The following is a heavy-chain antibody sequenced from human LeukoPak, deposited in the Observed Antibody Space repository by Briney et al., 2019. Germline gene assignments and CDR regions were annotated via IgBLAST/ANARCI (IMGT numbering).Heavy chain of an antibody. CDR1: RFSLSTSGMC. D-gene: IGHD3-9*01. CDR2: IYWDDDK. CDR3: ARQNYDILTGYYDDY. Sequence: SGPALVKPTQTLTLTCTFSRFSLSTSGMCVSWIRQPPGKSLEWLAHIYWDDDKYYSTSLKTRLTISKDTSKNQVVLTMTNMDPVDTATYYCARQNYDILTGYYDDYWGQGTLVTVSS. J-gene: IGHJ4*02. V-gene: IGHV2-70*01.